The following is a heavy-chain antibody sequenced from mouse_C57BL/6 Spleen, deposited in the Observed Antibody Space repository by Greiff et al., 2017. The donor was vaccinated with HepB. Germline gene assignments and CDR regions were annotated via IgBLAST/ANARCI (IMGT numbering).Heavy chain of an antibody. J-gene: IGHJ3*01. V-gene: IGHV5-4*03. CDR1: GFTFSSYA. CDR2: ISDGGSYT. CDR3: ARDSHGGSGEAWFAY. D-gene: IGHD1-1*02. Sequence: EVKLVEPGGGLVKPGGSLKLSCAASGFTFSSYAMSWVRQTPEKRLEWVATISDGGSYTYYPDNVKGRFTISRDNAKNNPYLQISHLKSEDTAMYYCARDSHGGSGEAWFAYWGQGTLVTVSA.